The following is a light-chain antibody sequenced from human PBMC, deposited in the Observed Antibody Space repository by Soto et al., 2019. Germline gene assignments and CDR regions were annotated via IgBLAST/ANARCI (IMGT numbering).Light chain of an antibody. CDR1: QTVTSTF. V-gene: IGKV3-20*01. CDR3: QQYGSSPPWT. J-gene: IGKJ1*01. Sequence: ESVCTQSPGTRSLSSVERADRHVRSLQTVTSTFLSWYQQKPGQAPRLLIYGAFNRATGIPDRFIGVGSETAFTLTISRLEPEDFALYYGQQYGSSPPWTFGQGTKVDIK. CDR2: GAF.